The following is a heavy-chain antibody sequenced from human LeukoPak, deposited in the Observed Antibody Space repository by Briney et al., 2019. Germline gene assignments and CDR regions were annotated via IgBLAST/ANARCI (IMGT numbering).Heavy chain of an antibody. J-gene: IGHJ4*02. Sequence: PGGSLRLSCAASGFIFSNYNMNWVRQTPGKGLERLSYISSSSGTIYYADSVKGRFTISGDNAKNSLYLQMNSLRAEDTAVYYCARDPEDTAMADYWGQGTLVTVPS. CDR2: ISSSSGTI. D-gene: IGHD5-18*01. V-gene: IGHV3-48*01. CDR3: ARDPEDTAMADY. CDR1: GFIFSNYN.